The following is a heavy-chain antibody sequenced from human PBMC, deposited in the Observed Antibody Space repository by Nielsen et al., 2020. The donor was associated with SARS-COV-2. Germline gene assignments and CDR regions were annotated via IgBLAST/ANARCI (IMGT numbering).Heavy chain of an antibody. Sequence: SETLSLTCTVSGGSIRGYYWSWIRQPPGKGLEWIGYIYDSGSTTYNPSLIDRVTISADTSKNQFSLRLRSVTAADTAMYYCARRDYDVLSGTRFFDVWGRGTLVTVSS. J-gene: IGHJ2*01. D-gene: IGHD3-9*01. CDR1: GGSIRGYY. CDR3: ARRDYDVLSGTRFFDV. CDR2: IYDSGST. V-gene: IGHV4-59*01.